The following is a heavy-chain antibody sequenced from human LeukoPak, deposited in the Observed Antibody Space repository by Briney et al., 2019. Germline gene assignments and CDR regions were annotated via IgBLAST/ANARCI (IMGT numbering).Heavy chain of an antibody. V-gene: IGHV1-2*02. CDR1: GYTFTGYY. D-gene: IGHD1-26*01. J-gene: IGHJ4*02. CDR2: INPNSGGT. CDR3: ARGWELLWGDY. Sequence: GASVKVSCKASGYTFTGYYMRWVRQAPGQGLEWMGWINPNSGGTHYAQKFQGRVTMTRDTSISTAYMELSRLRSDDTAVYYCARGWELLWGDYWGQGTLVTVSS.